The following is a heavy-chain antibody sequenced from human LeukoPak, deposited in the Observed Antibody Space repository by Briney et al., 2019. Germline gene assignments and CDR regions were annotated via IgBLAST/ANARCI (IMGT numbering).Heavy chain of an antibody. Sequence: GGSLRLSCAASGFIFSSYWMHWVRHAPGKGLVWVSRINTDGSSTSYADSVKGRFTISRDNAKNTLYLQMNSLRADDTAVYYCVKIAPDLPWGQGTLVTVS. CDR2: INTDGSST. CDR3: VKIAPDLP. CDR1: GFIFSSYW. D-gene: IGHD2-21*01. J-gene: IGHJ5*02. V-gene: IGHV3-74*01.